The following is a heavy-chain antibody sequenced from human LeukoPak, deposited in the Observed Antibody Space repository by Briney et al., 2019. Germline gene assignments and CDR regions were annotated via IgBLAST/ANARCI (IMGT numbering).Heavy chain of an antibody. CDR2: IIPIFGTA. V-gene: IGHV1-69*06. Sequence: ASVKVSCKASGGTFSSYAISWVRQAPGQGLEWMGGIIPIFGTANYAQKFQGRVTMTEDTSTDTAYMELSSLRSEDTAVYYCATARNPTYYDFWSGYYTFDYWGQGTLVTVSS. J-gene: IGHJ4*02. CDR3: ATARNPTYYDFWSGYYTFDY. CDR1: GGTFSSYA. D-gene: IGHD3-3*01.